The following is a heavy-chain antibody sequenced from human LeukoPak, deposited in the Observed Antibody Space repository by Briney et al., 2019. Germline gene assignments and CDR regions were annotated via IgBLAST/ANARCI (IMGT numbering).Heavy chain of an antibody. CDR2: IIPIFGTA. V-gene: IGHV1-69*05. CDR3: ARGGSSSYYYYYYMDV. CDR1: GGTFSSYA. J-gene: IGHJ6*03. Sequence: SVKVSCKASGGTFSSYAISWVRQAPGQGLEWMGGIIPIFGTANYAQKFQGRVTITTDESTSTAYMELSSLRSEDTAVYYCARGGSSSYYYYYYMDVWGKGTTVTVSS. D-gene: IGHD6-6*01.